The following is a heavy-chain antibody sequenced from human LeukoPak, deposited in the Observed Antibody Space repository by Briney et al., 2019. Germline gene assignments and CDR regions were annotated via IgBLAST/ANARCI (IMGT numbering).Heavy chain of an antibody. CDR2: LQQDGSEK. CDR3: ARVNYSSFDY. CDR1: GFTFSSYW. J-gene: IGHJ4*02. V-gene: IGHV3-7*01. D-gene: IGHD6-19*01. Sequence: GGSLRLSCAASGFTFSSYWMSWVRQAPGKGLEWVANLQQDGSEKSYVDSVKGRFTISRDNTKNSLYLQMNSLRAEDTAVYYCARVNYSSFDYWGQGTLVTVSS.